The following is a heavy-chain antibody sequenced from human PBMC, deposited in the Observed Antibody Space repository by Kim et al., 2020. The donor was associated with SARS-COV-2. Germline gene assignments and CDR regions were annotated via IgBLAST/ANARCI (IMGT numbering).Heavy chain of an antibody. Sequence: GGSLRLSCTASGFTFSLYAMTWVRQSPGKGLEWVSTIAAGGDNTFYADSVKGRFTISRDNSKNMLYLQMNSLGAEDTVVYHCAKERVVPATGDAFDIWGLGTMVTVSS. D-gene: IGHD2-21*02. CDR2: IAAGGDNT. CDR1: GFTFSLYA. CDR3: AKERVVPATGDAFDI. J-gene: IGHJ3*02. V-gene: IGHV3-23*01.